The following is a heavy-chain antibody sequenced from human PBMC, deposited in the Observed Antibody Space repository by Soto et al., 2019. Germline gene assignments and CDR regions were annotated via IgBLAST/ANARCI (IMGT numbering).Heavy chain of an antibody. CDR3: ARDSTLAY. V-gene: IGHV1-46*01. Sequence: QVQLVQSGAEVKKPGSSVRVSCKASGGSFSSDAISWLRQAPGQGLEWMGIINPSGGGTSYAQKFQGRVTMTRDTSTSTVYMELSSLRSEDTAVYYCARDSTLAYWGQGTLVTVSS. J-gene: IGHJ4*02. CDR1: GGSFSSDA. CDR2: INPSGGGT.